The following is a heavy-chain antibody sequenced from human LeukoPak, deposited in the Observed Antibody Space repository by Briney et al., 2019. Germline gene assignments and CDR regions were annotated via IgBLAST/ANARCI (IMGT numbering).Heavy chain of an antibody. CDR3: ARAVHYSGTSDQYTGGWYYFDF. CDR2: ISYSGST. J-gene: IGHJ4*02. CDR1: GDSISSYF. V-gene: IGHV4-59*01. D-gene: IGHD3-10*01. Sequence: PSETLSLTCTVSGDSISSYFWSLIRQPPGKGLEWIGYISYSGSTNYSPSLKSRVTISVDTSKNQFSLKLSSVTAADTAVYYCARAVHYSGTSDQYTGGWYYFDFWGQGTLVTVSS.